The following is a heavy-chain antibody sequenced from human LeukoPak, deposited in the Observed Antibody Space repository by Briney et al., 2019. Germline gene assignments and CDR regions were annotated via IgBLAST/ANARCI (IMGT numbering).Heavy chain of an antibody. V-gene: IGHV3-53*01. CDR1: GFTVSSNY. J-gene: IGHJ4*02. CDR3: ARGGNRAPIDY. CDR2: IYSGGNT. D-gene: IGHD1-14*01. Sequence: GGSLRLSCTASGFTVSSNYMSWVRQAPGKGLEWVSVIYSGGNTYYADSVRGRFTISRDNSKNTVFLQMNSLRADDTAVYYCARGGNRAPIDYWGQGTLVTVSS.